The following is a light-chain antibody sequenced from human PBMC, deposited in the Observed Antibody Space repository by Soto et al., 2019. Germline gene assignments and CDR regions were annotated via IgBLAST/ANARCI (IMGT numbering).Light chain of an antibody. CDR2: GNT. J-gene: IGLJ2*01. CDR3: QSYDSSLSAV. CDR1: SSNIGAGFD. V-gene: IGLV1-40*01. Sequence: SVLTRPPSVSGAPGQRVTISCTGSSSNIGAGFDVHWYQHLPGTAPKLLIYGNTNRPSGVPDRFSGSKSGTSASLAITGLQAEDEADYYCQSYDSSLSAVFGGGTKLTVL.